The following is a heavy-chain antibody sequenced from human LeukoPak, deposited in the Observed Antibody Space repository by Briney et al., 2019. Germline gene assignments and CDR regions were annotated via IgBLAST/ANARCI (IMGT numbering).Heavy chain of an antibody. V-gene: IGHV4-59*08. D-gene: IGHD6-13*01. Sequence: SETLSLTCTVFGGSISSYYWSWIRQFPGKGLEWIGYIYYSGSTSYNPSLKSRVSISVDMSKNQFSLKLSSVTAADTAVYYCARQNYSSSLFDYWGQGTLVTVSS. CDR3: ARQNYSSSLFDY. CDR2: IYYSGST. J-gene: IGHJ4*02. CDR1: GGSISSYY.